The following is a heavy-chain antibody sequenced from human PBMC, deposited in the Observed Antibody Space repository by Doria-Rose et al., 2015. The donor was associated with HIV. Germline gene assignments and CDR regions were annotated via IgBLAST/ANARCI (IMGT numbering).Heavy chain of an antibody. CDR3: ARDGSGSSPALL. Sequence: QVQLQESGPGLVKPSQTLSLTCTVSGGSISSGGYYWSWIRQHPGKGLEWIGYIYYSGSTYYNPSLKSRVIISVDTFKNQFSLKLSSVTAADTAVYYCARDGSGSSPALLWGQGTLVTVSS. V-gene: IGHV4-31*03. CDR2: IYYSGST. CDR1: GGSISSGGYY. D-gene: IGHD6-6*01. J-gene: IGHJ4*02.